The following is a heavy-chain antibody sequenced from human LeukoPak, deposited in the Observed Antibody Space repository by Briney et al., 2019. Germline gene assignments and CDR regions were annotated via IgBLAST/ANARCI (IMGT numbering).Heavy chain of an antibody. D-gene: IGHD6-13*01. V-gene: IGHV3-23*01. Sequence: GGSLRLSCAASGFTLSSYTMTWVRQAPGRGLEWVSSVDGGGGGTYYADSVKGRFTISRDNSKDTLYLQMNGLRAEDTAVYFCAKQSAGSAAWYSLHYDFWGQGTLVTVSS. CDR2: VDGGGGGT. J-gene: IGHJ4*02. CDR1: GFTLSSYT. CDR3: AKQSAGSAAWYSLHYDF.